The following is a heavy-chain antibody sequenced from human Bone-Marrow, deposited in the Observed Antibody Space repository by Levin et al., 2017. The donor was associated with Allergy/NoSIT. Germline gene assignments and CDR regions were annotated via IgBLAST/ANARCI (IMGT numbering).Heavy chain of an antibody. CDR3: ARQLVTPPYYYYCMDV. Sequence: GESLKISCKGSGYSFTNDWIGWVRQMPGKGLEWMGIINLADSDTRYSPPFEGQVIISADKSINTAYLQWRSLKASDTAMYYCARQLVTPPYYYYCMDVWGQGTTVTVSS. D-gene: IGHD2-8*02. CDR1: GYSFTNDW. J-gene: IGHJ6*02. CDR2: INLADSDT. V-gene: IGHV5-51*01.